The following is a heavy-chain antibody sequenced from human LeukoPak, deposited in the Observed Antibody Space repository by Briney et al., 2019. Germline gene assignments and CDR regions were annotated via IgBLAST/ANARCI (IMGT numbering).Heavy chain of an antibody. CDR2: TNEHGTII. CDR3: VVDLSGSADY. J-gene: IGHJ4*02. D-gene: IGHD3-10*01. V-gene: IGHV3-74*01. CDR1: GFSFSNYW. Sequence: GRSLRLSCAASGFSFSNYWFHWVRQAPGEGLVWVSRTNEHGTIINYADSVKGRFTISRDNAKNTLYLQMNSLRTEDSALYYCVVDLSGSADYWGQGTLVTVSS.